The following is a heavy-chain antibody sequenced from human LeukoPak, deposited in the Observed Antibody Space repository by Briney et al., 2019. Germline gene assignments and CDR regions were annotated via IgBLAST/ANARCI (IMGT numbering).Heavy chain of an antibody. Sequence: GRSLRLSCAASGFTFSSYWMLWVRQAPGKGLVWVSLINSDGTTTTYADSVKGRFTISRDNAKSTLYLQMNSLRAEDTAVYYCARTSEWSVYYYMDVWGKGTTVTVSS. D-gene: IGHD3-3*01. V-gene: IGHV3-74*01. CDR2: INSDGTTT. J-gene: IGHJ6*03. CDR1: GFTFSSYW. CDR3: ARTSEWSVYYYMDV.